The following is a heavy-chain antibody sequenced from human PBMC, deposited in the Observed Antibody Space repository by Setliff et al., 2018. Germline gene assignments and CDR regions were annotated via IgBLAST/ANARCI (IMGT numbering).Heavy chain of an antibody. D-gene: IGHD2-2*01. V-gene: IGHV1-18*01. CDR2: ISGYNGYT. J-gene: IGHJ3*02. CDR1: GYTFAKYG. CDR3: VRDRAAIVVGPPTAAFDI. Sequence: GPPVKVSCKAFGYTFAKYGTSWVRQAPGQGLEWMGWISGYNGYTVYAQKLQGRVTLTTDTSTGTAYMEVRSLRSDDTAQYYCVRDRAAIVVGPPTAAFDIWGQGTMVTVSS.